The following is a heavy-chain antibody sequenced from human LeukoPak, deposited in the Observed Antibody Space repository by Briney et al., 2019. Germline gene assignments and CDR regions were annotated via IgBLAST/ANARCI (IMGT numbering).Heavy chain of an antibody. CDR3: ARRAELGMRWFDP. Sequence: GESLKISCKGSGYSFTNYWIGWVRQMPGKGLEWMGIIYPGDSDIRHSPSFQSQVTISVDKSINTAYLQWSSLKASDTAIYFCARRAELGMRWFDPWGQGTLVTVLS. V-gene: IGHV5-51*01. D-gene: IGHD7-27*01. CDR1: GYSFTNYW. CDR2: IYPGDSDI. J-gene: IGHJ5*02.